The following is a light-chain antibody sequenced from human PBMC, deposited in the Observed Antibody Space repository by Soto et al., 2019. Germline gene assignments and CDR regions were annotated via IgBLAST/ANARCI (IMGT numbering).Light chain of an antibody. CDR1: QTVGTY. V-gene: IGKV3-20*01. CDR2: GAS. J-gene: IGKJ1*01. CDR3: QQYHNSPLT. Sequence: ETVLTQSPGTLSLSPGERATLSCRASQTVGTYLAWYQHKPGQAPRLLVFGASSGATGVPDRFSGSGSGTDFTLTISGLEPEDFALYYCQQYHNSPLTFGQGTKVEIK.